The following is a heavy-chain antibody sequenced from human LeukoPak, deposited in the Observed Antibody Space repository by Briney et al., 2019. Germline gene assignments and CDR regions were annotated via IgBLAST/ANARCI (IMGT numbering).Heavy chain of an antibody. J-gene: IGHJ5*02. Sequence: GGSLRLSCAASGFAVSNNYMSWLRQAPGKRLEWVSVMYSGGDTYYSDSVKGRFTISRDNSKNTLYLQMNSLRVDDTAVYYCAKERGTTTWFDSWGQGTLVTVSS. CDR3: AKERGTTTWFDS. D-gene: IGHD5-24*01. V-gene: IGHV3-66*02. CDR1: GFAVSNNY. CDR2: MYSGGDT.